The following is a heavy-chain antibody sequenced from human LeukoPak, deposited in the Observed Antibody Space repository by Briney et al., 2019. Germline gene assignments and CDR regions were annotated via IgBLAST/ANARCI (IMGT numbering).Heavy chain of an antibody. CDR1: GYTFTDYY. J-gene: IGHJ4*02. CDR3: ARQGHYYDSGGISGSLDY. CDR2: INPNSGGT. V-gene: IGHV1-2*02. D-gene: IGHD3-22*01. Sequence: GASVKVSCKASGYTFTDYYMHWVRQAPGQGLQWMGWINPNSGGTNFAQKFQGRVTMTRDTSISTAYVELSRLRSDDTAVYFCARQGHYYDSGGISGSLDYWGQGALVTVSS.